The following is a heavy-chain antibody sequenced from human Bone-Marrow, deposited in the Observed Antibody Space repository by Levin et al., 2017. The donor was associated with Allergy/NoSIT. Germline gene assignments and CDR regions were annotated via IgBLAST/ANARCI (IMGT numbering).Heavy chain of an antibody. V-gene: IGHV3-21*01. D-gene: IGHD2-8*01. CDR2: ISSSSSYI. CDR1: GFTFSSYS. J-gene: IGHJ4*02. Sequence: GESLKISCAASGFTFSSYSMNWVRQAPGKGLEWVSSISSSSSYIYYADSVKGRFTISRDNAKNSLYLQMNSLRAEDTAVYYCARDWGYCTNGVCPYDYWGQGTLVTVSS. CDR3: ARDWGYCTNGVCPYDY.